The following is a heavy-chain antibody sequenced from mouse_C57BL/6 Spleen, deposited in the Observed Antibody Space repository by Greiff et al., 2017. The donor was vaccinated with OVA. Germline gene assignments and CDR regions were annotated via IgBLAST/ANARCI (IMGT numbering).Heavy chain of an antibody. D-gene: IGHD4-1*01. CDR2: IYPGSGST. J-gene: IGHJ2*01. CDR3: ARRGLGRGY. Sequence: VQLQQSGAELVKPGASVKMSCKASGYTFTSYWITWVKQRPGQGLEWIGDIYPGSGSTNYNEKFKGKATLTVDKSSSQANMQLSSLAAEDSADYDCARRGLGRGYWGQGTTLTVSS. CDR1: GYTFTSYW. V-gene: IGHV1-55*01.